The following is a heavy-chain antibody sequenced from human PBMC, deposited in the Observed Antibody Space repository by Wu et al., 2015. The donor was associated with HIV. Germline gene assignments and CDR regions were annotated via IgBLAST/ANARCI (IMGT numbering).Heavy chain of an antibody. CDR3: ARDRDGRNYGSGFDL. Sequence: QVQLVQSGPEVKKPGSSVRVSCMAPGGTFNKYAFSWVRQAPGQGLEWMGGIIPVFGTAKYAQKFQDRITITADESTSTVYMELSSLRSDDTAIYYCARDRDGRNYGSGFDLWGQGTMVIISS. D-gene: IGHD5-24*01. V-gene: IGHV1-69*12. CDR2: IIPVFGTA. CDR1: GGTFNKYA. J-gene: IGHJ3*01.